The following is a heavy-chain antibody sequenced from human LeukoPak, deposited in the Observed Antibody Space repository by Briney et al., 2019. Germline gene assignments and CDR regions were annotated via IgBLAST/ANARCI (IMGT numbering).Heavy chain of an antibody. CDR1: GFTVSTNC. CDR3: ARHNAPRRVGFDF. D-gene: IGHD2-2*01. V-gene: IGHV4-59*04. J-gene: IGHJ4*02. Sequence: GSLRLSCAASGFTVSTNCMTWVRQPPGKGLEWVACLSHAGNTWYNPSLESRLSISVDTSKNQFSLKFSSVTAADTALYWCARHNAPRRVGFDFWGQGILVTVSS. CDR2: LSHAGNT.